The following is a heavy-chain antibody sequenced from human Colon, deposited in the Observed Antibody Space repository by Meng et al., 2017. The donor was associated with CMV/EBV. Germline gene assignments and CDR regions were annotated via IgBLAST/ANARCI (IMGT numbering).Heavy chain of an antibody. Sequence: ASVKVSCKASGYTFNAYGISWVRQAPGQGLEWMGWISGYNGDTNYLEKLEGRVTLTTDKFTSTAYMELRSLTYDDTAVYFCAREFGGPELLERLYGMDVWGQGTTVTVSS. CDR3: AREFGGPELLERLYGMDV. CDR1: GYTFNAYG. V-gene: IGHV1-18*01. D-gene: IGHD1-7*01. CDR2: ISGYNGDT. J-gene: IGHJ6*02.